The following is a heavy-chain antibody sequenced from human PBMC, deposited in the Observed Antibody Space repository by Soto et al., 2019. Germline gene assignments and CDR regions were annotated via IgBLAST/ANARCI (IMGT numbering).Heavy chain of an antibody. CDR2: IYNSVRT. CDR3: AFGDSLGPLDS. V-gene: IGHV4-59*01. J-gene: IGHJ4*02. CDR1: DGSLRTYY. Sequence: SVTLPRTCPFSDGSLRTYYLNLLRQPPGKGLEWIGYIYNSVRTNYNPSLQSRVSISVDTSRNRLSLTLSSMTAADTAVYYCAFGDSLGPLDSWGQGTLVTVSS. D-gene: IGHD2-21*01.